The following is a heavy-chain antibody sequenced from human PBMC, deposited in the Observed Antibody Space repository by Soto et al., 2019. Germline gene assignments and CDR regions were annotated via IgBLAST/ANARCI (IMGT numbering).Heavy chain of an antibody. J-gene: IGHJ4*02. CDR2: TSDGST. CDR3: ARLVTGTWVGDY. D-gene: IGHD6-19*01. Sequence: EVQLLGSGGGSVQPGGSLRLSCAASGFTFSNYGMTWVRQAPGKGLEWLSATSDGSTFYRESVQGRFTMSRDDSINMLFLHMSSLGAAETATDYCARLVTGTWVGDYWGQGILVSVSS. V-gene: IGHV3-23*01. CDR1: GFTFSNYG.